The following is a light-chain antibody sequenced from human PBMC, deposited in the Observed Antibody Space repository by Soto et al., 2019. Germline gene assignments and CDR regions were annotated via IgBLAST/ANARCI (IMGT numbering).Light chain of an antibody. CDR1: QGISSY. V-gene: IGKV1-9*01. CDR3: QQLNSYPL. J-gene: IGKJ5*01. Sequence: DIQLTQSPSFLSASVGDRVTITCRASQGISSYLAWYQQKPGKAPKLLIYAASTLQSGVSSRFSGSGSGTEFTLTISSLQPEDFATYYCQQLNSYPLFGQGTRLEIK. CDR2: AAS.